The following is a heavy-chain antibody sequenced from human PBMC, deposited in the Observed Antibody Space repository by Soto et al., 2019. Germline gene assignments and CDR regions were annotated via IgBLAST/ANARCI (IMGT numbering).Heavy chain of an antibody. CDR3: ARDLAVAGTGYNWFDP. CDR2: ISSSSSYI. Sequence: PGGSLRLSCAASGFTFSSYSMNWVRQAPGKGLEWVSSISSSSSYIYYADSVKGRFTISRDNAKNSLYLQMNSLRAEDTAVYYCARDLAVAGTGYNWFDPWGQGTLVTVSS. V-gene: IGHV3-21*01. J-gene: IGHJ5*02. CDR1: GFTFSSYS. D-gene: IGHD6-19*01.